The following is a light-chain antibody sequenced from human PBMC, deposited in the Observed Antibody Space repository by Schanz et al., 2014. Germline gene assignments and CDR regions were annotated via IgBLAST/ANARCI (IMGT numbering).Light chain of an antibody. V-gene: IGKV3-11*01. CDR1: QSVSNY. CDR3: QQRSNWPPWT. Sequence: EVVLTQSPATLSLSPGERATLSCRASQSVSNYLAWYQQKPGQAPRLLIYDASNRATGVPARFSGSGFGTDFTLSISSLEPEDFAVYYCQQRSNWPPWTFGQGTKVEIK. J-gene: IGKJ1*01. CDR2: DAS.